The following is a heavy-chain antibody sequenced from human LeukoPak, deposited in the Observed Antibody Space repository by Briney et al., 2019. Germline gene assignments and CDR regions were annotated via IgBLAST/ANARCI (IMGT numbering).Heavy chain of an antibody. CDR3: ARGIAAAGYFDY. CDR1: GGSISSYY. D-gene: IGHD6-13*01. Sequence: SETLSLTCTVSGGSISSYYWSWIRQPPGKGLEWIGYIYYSGSTNYNPSLKSRVTISVDKSKNQFSLKLSSVTAADTAVYYCARGIAAAGYFDYWGQGTLVTVSS. J-gene: IGHJ4*02. V-gene: IGHV4-59*12. CDR2: IYYSGST.